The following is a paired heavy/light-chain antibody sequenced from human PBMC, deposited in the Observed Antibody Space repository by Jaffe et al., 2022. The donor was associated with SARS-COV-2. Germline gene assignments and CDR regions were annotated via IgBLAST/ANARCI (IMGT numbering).Heavy chain of an antibody. CDR2: IFYSGSI. CDR1: GHSISSNNW. V-gene: IGHV4-28*05. D-gene: IGHD2-2*01. CDR3: ARHYCSINSCYVDY. J-gene: IGHJ4*02. Sequence: QVQLQESGPGLVKPSDTLSLTCAVSGHSISSNNWWGWIRQPPGKGLEWIAYIFYSGSIFYNPSLKSRVTMSVDTSKNQFSLNLSFVTAVDTAVYYCARHYCSINSCYVDYWGQGTLVTVSS.
Light chain of an antibody. CDR2: EVN. Sequence: QSALTQPPSVSGSPGQSVTISCTGTSSDVGSYNRVSWYQQPPGTAPKLMIYEVNNRPSGVPDRFSGSRSGNTASLTISGLRAEDEAYYYCSSYTSSSTLVFGGGTKLTVL. CDR3: SSYTSSSTLV. CDR1: SSDVGSYNR. V-gene: IGLV2-18*02. J-gene: IGLJ2*01.